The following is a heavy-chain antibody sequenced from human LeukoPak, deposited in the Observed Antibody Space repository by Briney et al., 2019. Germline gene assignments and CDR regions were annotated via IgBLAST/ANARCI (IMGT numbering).Heavy chain of an antibody. Sequence: SQTLSLTCAISGDSVSSNSAAWNWIRQSPSRGLEWLGRTYYRSKWYNDYAVSVKSRITINPDTSKNQFSLQLNSVTPEDTAVYYCARDSYDYVWGSYRPQSLYYYYYGMDVWGQGTTVTVSS. CDR1: GDSVSSNSAA. CDR3: ARDSYDYVWGSYRPQSLYYYYYGMDV. J-gene: IGHJ6*02. D-gene: IGHD3-16*02. V-gene: IGHV6-1*01. CDR2: TYYRSKWYN.